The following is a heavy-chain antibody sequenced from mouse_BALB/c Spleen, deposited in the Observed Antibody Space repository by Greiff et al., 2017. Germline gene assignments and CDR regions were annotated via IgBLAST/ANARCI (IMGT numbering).Heavy chain of an antibody. Sequence: DVKLVESGGGLVKPGGSLKLSCAASGFTFSSYTMSWVRQTPEKRLEWVATISSGGSYTYYPDSVKGRFTISRDNAKNTLYLQMSSLKSEDTAMYYCTRWAYDYDGAAMDYWGQGTSVTVSS. J-gene: IGHJ4*01. D-gene: IGHD2-4*01. CDR1: GFTFSSYT. V-gene: IGHV5-6-4*01. CDR2: ISSGGSYT. CDR3: TRWAYDYDGAAMDY.